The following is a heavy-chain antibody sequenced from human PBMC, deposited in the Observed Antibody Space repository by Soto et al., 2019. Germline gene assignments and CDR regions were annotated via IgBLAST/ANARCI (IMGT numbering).Heavy chain of an antibody. J-gene: IGHJ4*02. CDR3: ARDTSGSYHY. V-gene: IGHV4-39*02. Sequence: PSETLSLTCTVSGGSVSSSSYYWGWIRQPPGKGLEWIGSIYYSGSTYYNPSLKSRVTISVDTSQNQFSLKLSSVTAADTAVYYCARDTSGSYHYWGQGTLVTVS. D-gene: IGHD1-26*01. CDR1: GGSVSSSSYY. CDR2: IYYSGST.